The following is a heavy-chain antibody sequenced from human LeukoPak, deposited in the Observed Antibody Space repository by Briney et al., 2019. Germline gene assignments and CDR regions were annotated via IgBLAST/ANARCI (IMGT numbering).Heavy chain of an antibody. CDR3: ARVYTDGGLIGY. J-gene: IGHJ4*02. V-gene: IGHV4-59*08. Sequence: ASEGLSLTCSVPGGSISGYYWSWIRQPPGQGLEWIGYIFLSGIVNYNPSLKSRVIISRDTSKNQFSLNLSSVTAADTAVYYCARVYTDGGLIGYWGQGTLVTVSS. CDR2: IFLSGIV. D-gene: IGHD2-2*02. CDR1: GGSISGYY.